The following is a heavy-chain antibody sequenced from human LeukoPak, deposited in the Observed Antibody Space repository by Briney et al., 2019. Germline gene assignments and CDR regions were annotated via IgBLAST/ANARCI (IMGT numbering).Heavy chain of an antibody. CDR3: VHIGRTVTHYYYMDV. V-gene: IGHV2-5*02. Sequence: SGPTLVNPTQTLTLTCTFSGFSLSTSGVGVGWIRQPPGKALEWLALIFWDDDKRYSPSLKTGLTITKDTSKHQVVLTMTNMDPVETATYYCVHIGRTVTHYYYMDVWGKGTTVTVSS. D-gene: IGHD4-17*01. CDR2: IFWDDDK. CDR1: GFSLSTSGVG. J-gene: IGHJ6*03.